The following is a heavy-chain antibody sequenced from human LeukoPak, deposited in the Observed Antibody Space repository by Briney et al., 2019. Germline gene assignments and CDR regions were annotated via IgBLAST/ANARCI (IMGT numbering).Heavy chain of an antibody. CDR2: IYYNGDT. Sequence: PSETLSLTCTVSGGSVSNSLYYWSWIRQPPGKGLEWIGYIYYNGDTNYNPSLKSRVIISIDTSSNQFSLRLNSMTAADTAVYYCARALRAASWRSYDYWGQGSLVTVSS. V-gene: IGHV4-61*01. CDR3: ARALRAASWRSYDY. CDR1: GGSVSNSLYY. D-gene: IGHD5-18*01. J-gene: IGHJ4*02.